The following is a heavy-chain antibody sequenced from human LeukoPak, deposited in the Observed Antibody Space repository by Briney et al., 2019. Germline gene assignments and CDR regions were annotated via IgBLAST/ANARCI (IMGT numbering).Heavy chain of an antibody. CDR2: ISYDGSNK. V-gene: IGHV3-30-3*01. D-gene: IGHD4-11*01. CDR3: AKANRPQLTSNYFDD. Sequence: GGSLRLSCAASGFTFSSYAMHWVRQAPGKGLEWVAVISYDGSNKYYADSVKGRFTISRDNSKNTLYLQMNSLRAEDTAVYYCAKANRPQLTSNYFDDWGQGTLVTVSS. CDR1: GFTFSSYA. J-gene: IGHJ4*02.